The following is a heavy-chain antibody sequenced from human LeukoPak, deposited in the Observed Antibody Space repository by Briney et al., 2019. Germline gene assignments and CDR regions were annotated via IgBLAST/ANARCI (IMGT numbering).Heavy chain of an antibody. Sequence: GGSLRLSCAASGFTFSNAWMSWVRQAPGKGLEWVAHISETIYYADSVQGRFTISRDNAKNSLYLQMSNLRVDDTAMYYCVREVGRPKTFYFDSWGRGTLVTVSS. D-gene: IGHD3-16*01. CDR2: ISETI. J-gene: IGHJ4*02. V-gene: IGHV3-69-1*01. CDR3: VREVGRPKTFYFDS. CDR1: GFTFSNAW.